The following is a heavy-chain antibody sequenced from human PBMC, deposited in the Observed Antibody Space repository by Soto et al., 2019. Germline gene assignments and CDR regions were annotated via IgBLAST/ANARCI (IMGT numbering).Heavy chain of an antibody. D-gene: IGHD3-22*01. J-gene: IGHJ4*02. Sequence: PGGSLRLSCAASGFTFSSYAMSWVRQAPGKGLEWVSATSGSGGSTYYADSVKGRFTISRDNSRNTLYLQMNSLRAEDTAVYYCAKGPFTMIDFFGYWGQGTLVTVSS. CDR1: GFTFSSYA. V-gene: IGHV3-23*01. CDR2: TSGSGGST. CDR3: AKGPFTMIDFFGY.